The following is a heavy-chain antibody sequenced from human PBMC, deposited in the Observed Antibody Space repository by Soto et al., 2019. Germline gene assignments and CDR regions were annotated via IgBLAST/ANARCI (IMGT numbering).Heavy chain of an antibody. Sequence: EVQLVESGGGLVQPGGSLKLSCAASGFTFSGSAMHWVRQASGKGLEWVGRIRSKANSYATAYAASVKGRFTISRDDSKNTAYLQMNSLKTEDTAVYYCSTPFGELPAWGQGTLVTVSS. D-gene: IGHD3-10*01. CDR1: GFTFSGSA. J-gene: IGHJ5*02. CDR3: STPFGELPA. CDR2: IRSKANSYAT. V-gene: IGHV3-73*01.